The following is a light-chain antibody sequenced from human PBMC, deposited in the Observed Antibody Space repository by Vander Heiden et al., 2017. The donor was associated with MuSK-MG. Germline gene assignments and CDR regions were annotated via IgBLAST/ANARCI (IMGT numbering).Light chain of an antibody. CDR1: SSNFGAGFD. V-gene: IGLV1-40*01. Sequence: QSVLTQPPSMSGAPGQTVSVSCTGTSSNFGAGFDVHWYQQLPGEPPKLFIYDNNNRPPGVPDRFSGSKSGTFATLTIAGLQADDEADYYCQSYDNSLSGSVFGGGTRLTVL. CDR3: QSYDNSLSGSV. CDR2: DNN. J-gene: IGLJ2*01.